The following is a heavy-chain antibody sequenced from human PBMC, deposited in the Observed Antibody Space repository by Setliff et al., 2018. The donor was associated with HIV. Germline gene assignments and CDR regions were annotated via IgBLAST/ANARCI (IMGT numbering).Heavy chain of an antibody. CDR1: GFTFSSYW. J-gene: IGHJ6*02. CDR3: ARDPGYSGSYYLWNYYYGMDV. CDR2: INSDGSST. D-gene: IGHD1-26*01. Sequence: GGSLRLSCAASGFTFSSYWMHWVRQAPGKGLVWVSRINSDGSSTSYADSVKGRFTISRDNAKNTLYLQMNSPRAEDTAVYYCARDPGYSGSYYLWNYYYGMDVWSQGTTVTVSS. V-gene: IGHV3-74*01.